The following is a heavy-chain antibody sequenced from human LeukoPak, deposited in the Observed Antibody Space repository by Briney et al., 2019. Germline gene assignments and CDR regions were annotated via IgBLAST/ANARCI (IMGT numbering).Heavy chain of an antibody. Sequence: SVKVSCRAFGGTFSSYAISWVRQAPGQGLEWMGGIIPIFGTANYAQKFQGRVTITTDESPGRACLALSSLSSKDTALYYCATFDSTVPDGSGTTFACGGQGPLVTVSS. CDR2: IIPIFGTA. V-gene: IGHV1-69*05. CDR1: GGTFSSYA. J-gene: IGHJ4*02. D-gene: IGHD3-10*01. CDR3: ATFDSTVPDGSGTTFAC.